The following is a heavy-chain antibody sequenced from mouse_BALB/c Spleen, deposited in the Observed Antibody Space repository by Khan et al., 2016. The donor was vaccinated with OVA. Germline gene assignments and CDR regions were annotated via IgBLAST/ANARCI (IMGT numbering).Heavy chain of an antibody. D-gene: IGHD2-1*01. Sequence: QVQLQQSGAELARPGASVKLSCKASGYTFADFYINWVKQRTGQGLEWIGEIYPGTGNTYYNEKFKGKAELTTEKSSSTAYMHLSSLTSEYSAVYFCARWGGNYKYYYALDYWGQGTSVTVSS. CDR3: ARWGGNYKYYYALDY. J-gene: IGHJ4*01. V-gene: IGHV1-76*01. CDR1: GYTFADFY. CDR2: IYPGTGNT.